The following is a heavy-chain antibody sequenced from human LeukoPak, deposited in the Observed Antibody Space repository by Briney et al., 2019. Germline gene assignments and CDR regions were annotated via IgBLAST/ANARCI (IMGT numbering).Heavy chain of an antibody. CDR2: INPNSGGT. CDR3: ARVESIVGAHLMSN. J-gene: IGHJ4*02. D-gene: IGHD1-26*01. V-gene: IGHV1-2*02. CDR1: GYTFTGYY. Sequence: ASVKVSCKASGYTFTGYYMHWVRQAPGQGLEWMGWINPNSGGTNYAQKFQGRVTMTRDTSISTAYMELSRLRSDDTAVYYCARVESIVGAHLMSNWGQGTLVTVSS.